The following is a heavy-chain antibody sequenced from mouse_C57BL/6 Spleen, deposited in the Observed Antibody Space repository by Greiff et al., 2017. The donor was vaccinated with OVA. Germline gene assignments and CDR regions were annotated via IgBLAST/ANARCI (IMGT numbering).Heavy chain of an antibody. CDR3: AREREGNYYGSSYDAMDY. D-gene: IGHD1-1*01. CDR2: IYPGNGDT. J-gene: IGHJ4*01. V-gene: IGHV1-12*01. CDR1: GYTFTSYN. Sequence: QVQLQQSGAELVRPGASVKMSCKASGYTFTSYNMHWVKQTPRQGLEWIGAIYPGNGDTSYNQKFKGKATLTVDKSSSTAYMQLSSLTSEDSAVYFCAREREGNYYGSSYDAMDYWGQGTSVTVSS.